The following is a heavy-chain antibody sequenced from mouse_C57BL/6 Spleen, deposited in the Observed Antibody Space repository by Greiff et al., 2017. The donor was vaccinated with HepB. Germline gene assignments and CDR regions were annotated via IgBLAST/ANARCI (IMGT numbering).Heavy chain of an antibody. J-gene: IGHJ3*01. CDR2: IDPDDGDT. CDR1: GFNIKDYY. D-gene: IGHD2-4*01. CDR3: ATNYDYERFAY. Sequence: VQLQQSGAELVRPGASVKLSCTASGFNIKDYYMHWVKQRPEQGLEWIGRIDPDDGDTEYAPKFKGKATMTADTSSNTAYLQLSSLTSEDTAVYYCATNYDYERFAYWGQGTLVTVSA. V-gene: IGHV14-1*01.